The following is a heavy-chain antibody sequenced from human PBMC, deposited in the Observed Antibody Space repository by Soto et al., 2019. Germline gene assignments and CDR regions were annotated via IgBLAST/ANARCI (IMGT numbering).Heavy chain of an antibody. J-gene: IGHJ6*02. CDR3: ARGGYDFWSGYYTGPPYYYDGMDV. V-gene: IGHV3-30-3*01. CDR1: GFTFSSYA. CDR2: ISYDGSNK. Sequence: QVQLVESGGGVVQPGRSLRLSCAASGFTFSSYAMHWVRQAPGKGLEWVAVISYDGSNKYYADSVKGRFTISRDNSKNTLDLQMNSRRAEDTAVYYCARGGYDFWSGYYTGPPYYYDGMDVWGQGTTVTVSS. D-gene: IGHD3-3*01.